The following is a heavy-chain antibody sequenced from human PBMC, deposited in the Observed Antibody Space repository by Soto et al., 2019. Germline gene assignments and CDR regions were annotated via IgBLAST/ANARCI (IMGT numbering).Heavy chain of an antibody. Sequence: PGGAPRLSCAASGFTFRNFILNWGRQGPGEGVGGFSSISSSSSYIYYADSVKGRFTISRDNAKNSLYLQMNSLRAEDTAVYYCARDQLYYNDISGRPLNAFDVWGQGTMVTVSS. J-gene: IGHJ3*01. CDR3: ARDQLYYNDISGRPLNAFDV. V-gene: IGHV3-21*01. D-gene: IGHD3-22*01. CDR2: ISSSSSYI. CDR1: GFTFRNFI.